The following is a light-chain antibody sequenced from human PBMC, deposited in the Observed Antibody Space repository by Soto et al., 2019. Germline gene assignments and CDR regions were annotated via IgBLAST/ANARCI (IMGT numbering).Light chain of an antibody. CDR1: QSVSSN. V-gene: IGKV3-11*01. Sequence: EIVLTQSPATLPLSPGDRATLSCRASQSVSSNLAWYQQKPGQAPRLLIYDASKRATGIPARFSGSGSGTDFTLTISSIEPEVFAVYYCQHRRGTFGQGTKLEIK. J-gene: IGKJ2*02. CDR3: QHRRGT. CDR2: DAS.